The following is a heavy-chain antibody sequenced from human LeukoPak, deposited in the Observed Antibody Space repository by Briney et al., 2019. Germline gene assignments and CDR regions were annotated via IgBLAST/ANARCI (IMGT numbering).Heavy chain of an antibody. D-gene: IGHD5-12*01. CDR1: GGSISSYY. J-gene: IGHJ6*02. Sequence: SETLSLTCTVSGGSISSYYWSWIRQPPGKGLEWIGYIYYSGSTNYNPSLKNRVTISVDTSKNQFSLKLSSVTAADTAVYYCARDRVLYSGYDYAYYYYGMDVWGQGTTVTVSS. V-gene: IGHV4-59*01. CDR3: ARDRVLYSGYDYAYYYYGMDV. CDR2: IYYSGST.